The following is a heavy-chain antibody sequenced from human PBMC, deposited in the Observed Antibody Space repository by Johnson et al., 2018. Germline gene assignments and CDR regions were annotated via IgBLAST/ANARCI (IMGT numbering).Heavy chain of an antibody. CDR1: GGSFSGYY. Sequence: QVQLQQWGAGLLKPSETLSLTCAVYGGSFSGYYWSWIRPPPGKGLEWIGEINHSGSTNYNPSLKSRVTISVDTSKNQFSLKLSSVTAADTAVYYCARASTGTTSYYMDVWGKGTTVTVSS. J-gene: IGHJ6*03. CDR3: ARASTGTTSYYMDV. CDR2: INHSGST. V-gene: IGHV4-34*01. D-gene: IGHD1-7*01.